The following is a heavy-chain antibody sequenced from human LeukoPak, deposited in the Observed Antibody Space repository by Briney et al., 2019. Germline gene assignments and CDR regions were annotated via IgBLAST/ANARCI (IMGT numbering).Heavy chain of an antibody. CDR2: INTYNGET. CDR1: GYILTNYG. Sequence: GASVKVSCSSSGYILTNYGIYWVRQAPGQGLEWMGWINTYNGETDYAQNFQGRVTMTTDTSTSTAYMDLRSLISDDTAVYYCARGRLGVSGYKDYLDYWGQGTLVTVSS. CDR3: ARGRLGVSGYKDYLDY. J-gene: IGHJ4*02. V-gene: IGHV1-18*01. D-gene: IGHD5-12*01.